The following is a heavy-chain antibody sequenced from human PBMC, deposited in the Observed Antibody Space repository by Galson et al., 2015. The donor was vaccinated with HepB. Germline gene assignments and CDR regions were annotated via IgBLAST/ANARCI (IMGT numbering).Heavy chain of an antibody. CDR2: ISGSGGST. D-gene: IGHD3-3*01. Sequence: SLRHPCPASGFALSHYALSWVRQAPGNGLGWVWAISGSGGSTYYADSVKGRFTISRDNSTNTLYLQMNSLRAEDTAVYYCAKDLWVTIFGVVTNPRPYYYYYMDVWDKGTTVTVSS. V-gene: IGHV3-23*01. CDR1: GFALSHYA. J-gene: IGHJ6*03. CDR3: AKDLWVTIFGVVTNPRPYYYYYMDV.